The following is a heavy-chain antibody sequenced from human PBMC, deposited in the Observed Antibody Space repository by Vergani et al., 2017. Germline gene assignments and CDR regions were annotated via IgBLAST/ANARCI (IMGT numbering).Heavy chain of an antibody. CDR1: GFTFDDYA. J-gene: IGHJ4*02. D-gene: IGHD2-2*01. CDR3: AKDXHCSSTSCYGGIDY. V-gene: IGHV3-9*01. Sequence: EVQLVESGGGLVQPGRSLRLSCAASGFTFDDYAMHWVRQAPGKGLEWVSGISWNSGSIGYADSVKGRFTISRDNAKNSLYLQMNSLRAEDTALYYCAKDXHCSSTSCYGGIDYWGQGTLVTVSS. CDR2: ISWNSGSI.